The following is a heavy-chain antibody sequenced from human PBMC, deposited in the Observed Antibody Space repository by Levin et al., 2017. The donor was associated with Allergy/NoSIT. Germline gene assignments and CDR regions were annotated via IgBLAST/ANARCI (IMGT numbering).Heavy chain of an antibody. Sequence: PSETLSLTCTVSGGSISSSNYYWDWIRQPPGTGLEWIGSIYYSGSTYYNPSLKSRVTISVDTSKNQFSLKLSSATAADTAVYYCAREYYYGSGTSANYFDYWGQGTLVTVSS. CDR2: IYYSGST. D-gene: IGHD3-10*01. CDR3: AREYYYGSGTSANYFDY. V-gene: IGHV4-39*07. J-gene: IGHJ4*02. CDR1: GGSISSSNYY.